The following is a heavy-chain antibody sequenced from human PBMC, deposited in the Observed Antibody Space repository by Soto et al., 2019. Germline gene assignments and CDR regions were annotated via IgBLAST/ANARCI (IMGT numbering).Heavy chain of an antibody. V-gene: IGHV1-18*01. CDR1: GYTFTSYG. CDR3: AWAPYDFWLRYSWFDP. CDR2: ISAYNGNT. D-gene: IGHD3-3*01. Sequence: ASVKVSCKASGYTFTSYGISWVRQAPGQGLEWMGWISAYNGNTNYAQKLQGRVTMTTDTSTSTAYMELRSLRSDDTAVYYCAWAPYDFWLRYSWFDPWCQGTLVTVS. J-gene: IGHJ5*02.